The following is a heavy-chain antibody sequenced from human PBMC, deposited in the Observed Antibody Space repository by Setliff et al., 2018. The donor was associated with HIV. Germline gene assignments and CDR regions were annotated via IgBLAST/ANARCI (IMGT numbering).Heavy chain of an antibody. Sequence: SETLSLTCTVSGASISSGNYYWSWIRQPAGKGLEWIGRIYTSGSTNYNPSLKSRVTISVDTSKNQFSLKLTSVTAADTAVYYCARGRMGYYGSGSYLPWGQGMLVTVSS. CDR2: IYTSGST. V-gene: IGHV4-61*02. J-gene: IGHJ5*02. D-gene: IGHD3-10*01. CDR1: GASISSGNYY. CDR3: ARGRMGYYGSGSYLP.